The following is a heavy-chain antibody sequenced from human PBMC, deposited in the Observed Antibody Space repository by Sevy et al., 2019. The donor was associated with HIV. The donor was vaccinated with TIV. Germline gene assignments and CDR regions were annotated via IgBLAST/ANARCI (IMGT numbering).Heavy chain of an antibody. Sequence: GGSLRLSCAASGFTFSSYWMSWVRQAPGKGLEWVANIKQDGSEKYYVDSVKGRFPISRDNAKNSLYLQMNSLRAEDTAVYYCARTPYSSGWSLWGDYYYYYMDVWGKGTTVTVSS. J-gene: IGHJ6*03. D-gene: IGHD6-19*01. CDR3: ARTPYSSGWSLWGDYYYYYMDV. CDR2: IKQDGSEK. CDR1: GFTFSSYW. V-gene: IGHV3-7*01.